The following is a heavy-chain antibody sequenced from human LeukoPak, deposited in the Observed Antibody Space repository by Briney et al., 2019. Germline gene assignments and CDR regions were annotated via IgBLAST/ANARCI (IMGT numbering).Heavy chain of an antibody. CDR2: ISGSGGST. V-gene: IGHV3-23*01. Sequence: GGSLRLSCAASGFTFSSYGMSWVRQAPGKGLEWVSAISGSGGSTYYADSVKGRFTISRDNSKNTLYLQMNSLKTEDTAVYYCTSRLTSHYYYMDVWGKGTTVTVSS. CDR1: GFTFSSYG. CDR3: TSRLTSHYYYMDV. D-gene: IGHD4/OR15-4a*01. J-gene: IGHJ6*03.